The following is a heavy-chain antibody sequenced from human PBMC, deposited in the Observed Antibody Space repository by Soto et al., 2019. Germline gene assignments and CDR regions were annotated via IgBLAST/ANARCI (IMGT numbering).Heavy chain of an antibody. Sequence: PSETLSLSCTVSGGSISSYYWSWIRQPPGKGLEWIGYIYYSGSTNYNPSLKSRVTISVDTSKNQFSLKLSSVTAADTAVYYCARHVEVFYERAWFAPWGQGTLVTVSS. V-gene: IGHV4-59*08. CDR3: ARHVEVFYERAWFAP. J-gene: IGHJ5*02. D-gene: IGHD3-3*01. CDR2: IYYSGST. CDR1: GGSISSYY.